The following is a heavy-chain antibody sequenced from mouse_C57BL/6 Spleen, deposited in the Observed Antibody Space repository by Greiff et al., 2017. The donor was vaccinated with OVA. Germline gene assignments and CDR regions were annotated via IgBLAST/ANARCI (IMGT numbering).Heavy chain of an antibody. Sequence: EVQLVESGTVLARPGASVKMSCKTSGYTFTSYWMHWVKQRPGQGLEWIGAIYPGNSDTSYNQKFKGKAKLTAVTSASTAYMELSSLTNEDSAVYYCTRSEGTTVVANFDYWGQGTTLTVSS. CDR3: TRSEGTTVVANFDY. CDR1: GYTFTSYW. V-gene: IGHV1-5*01. J-gene: IGHJ2*01. D-gene: IGHD1-1*01. CDR2: IYPGNSDT.